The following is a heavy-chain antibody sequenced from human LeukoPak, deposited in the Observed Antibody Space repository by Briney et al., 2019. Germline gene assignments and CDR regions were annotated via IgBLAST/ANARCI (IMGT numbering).Heavy chain of an antibody. D-gene: IGHD2-15*01. CDR1: GFTFSSFA. CDR2: ISGNGVGT. J-gene: IGHJ4*02. CDR3: VRDLGGSTIAYYFDY. Sequence: GGSLRLSCAASGFTFSSFAMRWVRQAPGKGLEWVSSISGNGVGTYYADSVKGRFTISRDNSKNTLYLQMNSLRAEDTAIYYCVRDLGGSTIAYYFDYWGQGILVTVSS. V-gene: IGHV3-23*01.